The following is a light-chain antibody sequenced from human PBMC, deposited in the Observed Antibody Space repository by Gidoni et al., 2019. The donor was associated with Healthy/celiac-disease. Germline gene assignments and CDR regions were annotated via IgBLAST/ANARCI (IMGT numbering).Light chain of an antibody. Sequence: DTVLTQSPATLSLSPGERATLSCRASQSVSSYLAGYQQKPGQAPRLLIYDASNRATGIPARFSGSGSGTDFTLTISSLEPEDFAVYYCQQRSNWSLTFGGGTKVEIK. CDR1: QSVSSY. J-gene: IGKJ4*01. CDR3: QQRSNWSLT. V-gene: IGKV3-11*01. CDR2: DAS.